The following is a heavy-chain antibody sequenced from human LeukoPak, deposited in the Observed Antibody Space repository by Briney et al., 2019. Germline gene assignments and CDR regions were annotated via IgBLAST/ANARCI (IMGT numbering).Heavy chain of an antibody. CDR1: GGSFSHYY. J-gene: IGHJ6*03. D-gene: IGHD1-7*01. CDR2: INDSGTI. Sequence: SETLSLTCAVYGGSFSHYYWSWIRQSPGMGLEWIGEINDSGTINYNPSLMSRVTISLDKSKNQFSLKLSSATAADTAVYYCARRWNYGRNYYIDVWGKGATVNVSS. CDR3: ARRWNYGRNYYIDV. V-gene: IGHV4-34*01.